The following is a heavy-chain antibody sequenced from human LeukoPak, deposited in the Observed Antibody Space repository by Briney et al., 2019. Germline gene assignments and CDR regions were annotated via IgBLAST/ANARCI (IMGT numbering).Heavy chain of an antibody. D-gene: IGHD6-19*01. CDR1: GFTFSSYE. J-gene: IGHJ3*02. Sequence: GGSLRLSCAASGFTFSSYEMNWVRQAPGKGLEWVSYISSSGSTIYYADSVKGRFTISRDNAKNSLYLQMNSLRAEDTAVYYCARDSGYSGGWYLAFDIWGQGTMVTVPS. V-gene: IGHV3-48*03. CDR2: ISSSGSTI. CDR3: ARDSGYSGGWYLAFDI.